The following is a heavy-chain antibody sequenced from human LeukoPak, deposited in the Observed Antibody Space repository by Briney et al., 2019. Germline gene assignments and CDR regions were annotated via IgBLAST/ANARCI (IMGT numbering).Heavy chain of an antibody. V-gene: IGHV4-59*01. CDR2: IYYSGST. CDR3: ARVSGSGMDV. Sequence: ETLSLTCAVYGGSFSGYYWSWIRQPPGKGLEWIGYIYYSGSTNYNPSLKSRVTISVDTSKNQFSLKLGSVTAADTAVYYCARVSGSGMDVWGQGTTVTVSS. D-gene: IGHD3-10*01. CDR1: GGSFSGYY. J-gene: IGHJ6*02.